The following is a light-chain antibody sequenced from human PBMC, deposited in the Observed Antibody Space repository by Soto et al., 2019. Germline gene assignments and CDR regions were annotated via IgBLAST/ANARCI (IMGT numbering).Light chain of an antibody. J-gene: IGLJ2*01. CDR3: AAWDDSLSGVV. CDR2: RNN. CDR1: SSNIGNNY. V-gene: IGLV1-47*01. Sequence: QSVLTQPPSASGTPGQRVTISCSGTSSNIGNNYVCWYQKLPETAPKLLIYRNNQRPSGVPDRFSGSKSGTSASLAISGLRSDDEADYYCAAWDDSLSGVVFGGGTKLTVL.